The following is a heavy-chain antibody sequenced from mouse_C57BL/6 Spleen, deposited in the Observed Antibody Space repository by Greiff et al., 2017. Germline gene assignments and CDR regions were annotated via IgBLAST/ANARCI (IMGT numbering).Heavy chain of an antibody. V-gene: IGHV8-8*01. Sequence: QVTLKESGPGILQPSQTLSLTCSFSGFSLSTFGMGVGWIRQPSGQGLEWLAHIWWDDDKYYNPALKSLLTISKDTSKNQVFRKIANVDTADTATYYWARIYYYGSSSLFDYWGQGTTLTVSS. CDR1: GFSLSTFGMG. J-gene: IGHJ2*01. CDR2: IWWDDDK. D-gene: IGHD1-1*01. CDR3: ARIYYYGSSSLFDY.